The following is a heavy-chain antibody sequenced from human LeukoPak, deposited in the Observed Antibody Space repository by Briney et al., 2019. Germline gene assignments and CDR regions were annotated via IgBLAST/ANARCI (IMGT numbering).Heavy chain of an antibody. D-gene: IGHD4-17*01. J-gene: IGHJ4*02. V-gene: IGHV3-53*01. Sequence: GGSLRLSCAASGFAARTNYMSWVRQPPGKGLEWVSVFYTGGSTYYADSVKGRFTISRDSSKNTVYLLMNNLRAEDTAMYFCARASTVMKPFDYWGQGTLVTVSS. CDR3: ARASTVMKPFDY. CDR1: GFAARTNY. CDR2: FYTGGST.